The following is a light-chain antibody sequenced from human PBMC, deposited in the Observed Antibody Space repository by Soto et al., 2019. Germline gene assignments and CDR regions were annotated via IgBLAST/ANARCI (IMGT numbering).Light chain of an antibody. CDR3: QQTHGTPYN. CDR2: AAS. Sequence: DIRMSQSPPSLAASVGDRVTITCRASQSIDRFLNWYQQKSGIAPKLLIFAASSLQDGVPSRFSSSGSGTDFALTITSLQPEDFATYYCQQTHGTPYNFGQGTKLQIK. J-gene: IGKJ2*01. V-gene: IGKV1-39*01. CDR1: QSIDRF.